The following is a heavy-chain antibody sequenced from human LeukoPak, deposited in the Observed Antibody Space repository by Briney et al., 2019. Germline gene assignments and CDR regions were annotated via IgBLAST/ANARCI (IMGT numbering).Heavy chain of an antibody. CDR3: ARGVGFPYYFDY. CDR1: GGSIINYY. J-gene: IGHJ4*02. Sequence: PSETLSLTCTVSGGSIINYYWSWIRQPAGKGLEWIGRIYSDGTTNYNPSLRSRVTMSVDTSKTRFSLKLSSVTAADTAVYYCARGVGFPYYFDYWGQGTLVTVSS. D-gene: IGHD1-26*01. CDR2: IYSDGTT. V-gene: IGHV4-4*07.